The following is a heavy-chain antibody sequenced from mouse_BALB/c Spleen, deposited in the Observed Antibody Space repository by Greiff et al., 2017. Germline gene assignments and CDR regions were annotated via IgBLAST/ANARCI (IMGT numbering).Heavy chain of an antibody. J-gene: IGHJ4*01. Sequence: DVQLQESGGDLVKPGGSLKLSCAASGFTFSSYGMSWVRQTPDKRLEWVATISSGGSYTYYPDSVKGRFTISRDNAKNTLYLQMSSLKSEDTAMYYCASAYDYDVDYYAMDYWGQGTSVTVSS. CDR1: GFTFSSYG. CDR2: ISSGGSYT. CDR3: ASAYDYDVDYYAMDY. V-gene: IGHV5-6*01. D-gene: IGHD2-4*01.